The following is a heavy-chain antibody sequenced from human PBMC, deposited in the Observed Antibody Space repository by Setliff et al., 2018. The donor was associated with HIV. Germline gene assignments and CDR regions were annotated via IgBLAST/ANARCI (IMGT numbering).Heavy chain of an antibody. J-gene: IGHJ6*03. CDR3: ARQREVYGTVYYYYMDV. Sequence: SETLSLTCTVSRASISSGGYYWSWIRQRPGEGLEWIGYIYYSGNTFYNPSLKSRVTISVDTSKNQFSLKLSSVTAADTAVYYCARQREVYGTVYYYYMDVWGKGTTVTVSS. CDR2: IYYSGNT. CDR1: RASISSGGYY. V-gene: IGHV4-31*03. D-gene: IGHD4-17*01.